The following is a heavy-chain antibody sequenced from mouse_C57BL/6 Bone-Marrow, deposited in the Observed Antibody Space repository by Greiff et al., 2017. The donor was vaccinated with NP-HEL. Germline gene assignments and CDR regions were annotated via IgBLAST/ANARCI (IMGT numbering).Heavy chain of an antibody. Sequence: VQLVESGAELVRPGTSVKVSCKASGYAFTNYLIEWVKQRPGQGLEWIGVINPGRGGTNYNEKFKGKATLTADKSSSTAYMQLSSLTSEDSAVYFCARGEICGNHLGFAYWGQGTLVTVSA. CDR2: INPGRGGT. CDR1: GYAFTNYL. CDR3: ARGEICGNHLGFAY. D-gene: IGHD2-1*01. V-gene: IGHV1-54*01. J-gene: IGHJ3*01.